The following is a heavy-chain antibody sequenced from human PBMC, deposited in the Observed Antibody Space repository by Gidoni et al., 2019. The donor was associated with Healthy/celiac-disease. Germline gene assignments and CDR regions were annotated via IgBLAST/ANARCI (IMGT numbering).Heavy chain of an antibody. CDR1: GSTFSSYG. J-gene: IGHJ4*02. V-gene: IGHV3-30*18. CDR2: ISYDGSNK. D-gene: IGHD6-19*01. CDR3: AKVRDSRSSGWYGPGDY. Sequence: QVQLVESGGGVVQPGRSLSLSCAASGSTFSSYGMNWVRQAPGKGLEWVAVISYDGSNKYYADSVKGRFTISRDNSKNTLYLQMNSLRAEDTAVYYCAKVRDSRSSGWYGPGDYWGQGTLVTVSS.